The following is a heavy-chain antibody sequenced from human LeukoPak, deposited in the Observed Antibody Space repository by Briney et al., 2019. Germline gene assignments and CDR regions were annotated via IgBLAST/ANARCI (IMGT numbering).Heavy chain of an antibody. J-gene: IGHJ4*02. CDR1: GFSFTDSP. Sequence: PGGSLRLSCATPGFSFTDSPMNRVRQAPRKGREWMSNIRTTAEVAKSAYSADSAKGRVTISRDDGKNTLYLHMNSLRDDDTAVYYCATGQRYAFDYWGQGILVTVSS. CDR2: IRTTAEVAKSA. V-gene: IGHV3-48*02. CDR3: ATGQRYAFDY. D-gene: IGHD3-9*01.